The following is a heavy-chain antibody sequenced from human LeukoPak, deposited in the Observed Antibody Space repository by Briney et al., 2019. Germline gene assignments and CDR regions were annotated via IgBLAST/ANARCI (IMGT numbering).Heavy chain of an antibody. CDR2: ISAYNGNT. J-gene: IGHJ6*03. CDR3: ARGWYDSSGYYYGIDDYYYYMDV. D-gene: IGHD3-22*01. V-gene: IGHV1-18*01. Sequence: ASVKVSCKASGYTFTSYGISWVRQAPGQGLEWMGWISAYNGNTNHAQKLQGRVTMTTDTSTSTAYMELRSLRSDDTAVYYCARGWYDSSGYYYGIDDYYYYMDVWGKGTTVTVSS. CDR1: GYTFTSYG.